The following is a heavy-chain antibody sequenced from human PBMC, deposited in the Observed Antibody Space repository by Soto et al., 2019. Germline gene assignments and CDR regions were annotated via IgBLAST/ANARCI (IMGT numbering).Heavy chain of an antibody. CDR2: IYYSGST. CDR1: GGNIRSSGYY. D-gene: IGHD6-19*01. J-gene: IGHJ4*02. CDR3: ARLDVSGWYVDY. V-gene: IGHV4-39*01. Sequence: SETQSLTSTVSGGNIRSSGYYWGWIRQPPGKGLEWIGSIYYSGSTYYNPSLKSRVTISVDTSKNQFSLKLSSVTAADTAVYYCARLDVSGWYVDYWGQGTLVTVSS.